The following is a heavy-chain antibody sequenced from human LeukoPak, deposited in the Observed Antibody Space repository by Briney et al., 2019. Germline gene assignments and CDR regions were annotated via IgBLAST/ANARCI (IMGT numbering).Heavy chain of an antibody. CDR2: IHYRGNT. V-gene: IGHV4-39*01. Sequence: PSETLSLTCTVSGGSISSSSYYWGWIRQPPGKGLEWIGTIHYRGNTYYNPSLKSRVAISVDTSKNQFSLKLTSVTAADTAMYYCARLVGSSWYHEVLFGRDCWGQGTLVTVSS. J-gene: IGHJ4*02. CDR1: GGSISSSSYY. D-gene: IGHD6-13*01. CDR3: ARLVGSSWYHEVLFGRDC.